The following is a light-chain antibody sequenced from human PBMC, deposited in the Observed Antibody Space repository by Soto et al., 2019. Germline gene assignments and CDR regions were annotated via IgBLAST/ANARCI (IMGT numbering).Light chain of an antibody. CDR3: QQYGSSPLVT. CDR2: GAS. V-gene: IGKV3-20*01. J-gene: IGKJ3*01. Sequence: EIVLTQSPGTLSLSPGEGATLSCRASQSVWGSNYLAWYQQKPGQAPRLLIYGASTRATGIPNRFSGSGSGTDFTLTISRLEPEDFAVYYCQQYGSSPLVTFGPGTKVDIK. CDR1: QSVWGSNY.